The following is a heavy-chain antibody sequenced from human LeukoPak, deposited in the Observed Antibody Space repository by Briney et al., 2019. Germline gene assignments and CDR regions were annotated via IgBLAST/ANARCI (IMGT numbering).Heavy chain of an antibody. V-gene: IGHV1-8*01. CDR3: ARGRSGALRYYGMDV. CDR1: GYTFTSYD. CDR2: MNPNSGNT. J-gene: IGHJ6*02. D-gene: IGHD5-12*01. Sequence: ASVKVSCKASGYTFTSYDTNWVRQATGQGLEWMGWMNPNSGNTGYAQKFQGRVTMTRNTSISTAYMELSCLRSEDTAVYYCARGRSGALRYYGMDVWGQGTTVTVSS.